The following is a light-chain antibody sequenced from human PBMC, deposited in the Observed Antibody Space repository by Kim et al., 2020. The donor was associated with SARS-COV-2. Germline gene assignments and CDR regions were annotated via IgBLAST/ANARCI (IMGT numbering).Light chain of an antibody. CDR3: QQYNNWPIT. Sequence: EIVMTQSPVTLSVSPGERATLSCRASQSVSSNLAWYKQKPGQAPRLLIYGASTRATGIPARLSGSGSGTEFTLTISSLQSEDFAVYYCQQYNNWPITFGGGTKVDIK. CDR1: QSVSSN. J-gene: IGKJ4*01. V-gene: IGKV3-15*01. CDR2: GAS.